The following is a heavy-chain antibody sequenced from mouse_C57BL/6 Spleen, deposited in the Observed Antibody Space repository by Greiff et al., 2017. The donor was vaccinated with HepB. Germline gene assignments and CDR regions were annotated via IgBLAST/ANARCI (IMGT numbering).Heavy chain of an antibody. CDR1: GFTFSSYG. CDR3: ARHGDYSKYGGTWFAY. V-gene: IGHV5-6*01. Sequence: EVMLVESGGDLVKPGGSLKLSCAASGFTFSSYGMSWVRQTPDKRLEWVATISSGGSYTYYPDSVKGRFTISRDKAKKTLYLHMSSMKSEDTAMYYCARHGDYSKYGGTWFAYWGQGTLVTVSA. CDR2: ISSGGSYT. J-gene: IGHJ3*01. D-gene: IGHD2-5*01.